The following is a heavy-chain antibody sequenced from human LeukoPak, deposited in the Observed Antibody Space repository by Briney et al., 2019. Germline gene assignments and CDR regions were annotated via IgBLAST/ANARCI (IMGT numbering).Heavy chain of an antibody. J-gene: IGHJ4*02. CDR3: ARGRLLYSSGWPFDY. CDR1: GGSISSYY. V-gene: IGHV4-59*01. D-gene: IGHD6-19*01. Sequence: SEALSLTCTVSGGSISSYYWSWIRQPPGKGLEWIGYIYYSGSTNYNPSLKSRVTISVDTSKNQFSLKLSSVTAADTAVYYCARGRLLYSSGWPFDYWGQGTLVTVSS. CDR2: IYYSGST.